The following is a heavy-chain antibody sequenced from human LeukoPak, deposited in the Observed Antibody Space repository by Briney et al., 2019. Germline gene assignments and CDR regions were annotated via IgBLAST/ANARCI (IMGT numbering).Heavy chain of an antibody. J-gene: IGHJ4*02. CDR2: IFYSGST. V-gene: IGHV4-59*08. D-gene: IGHD3-10*01. CDR1: GGSFISYD. Sequence: SETLSLTCTVSGGSFISYDWSWIRQPPGKGLERIGHIFYSGSTDYNPSLKSRVTISVDTSKSQFSLRLNSVTAADTAVYYCASRHSGFDYWGQGTLVTVSS. CDR3: ASRHSGFDY.